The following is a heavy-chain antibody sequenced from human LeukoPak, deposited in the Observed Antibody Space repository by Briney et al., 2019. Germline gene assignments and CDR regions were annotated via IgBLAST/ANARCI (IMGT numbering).Heavy chain of an antibody. V-gene: IGHV1-2*02. D-gene: IGHD1-26*01. CDR1: GYTFTGFY. CDR2: INPNSGGT. J-gene: IGHJ4*02. CDR3: ARERMTLGGSYGAFDY. Sequence: ASVKVSCKASGYTFTGFYMHWVRQAPGQGLEWMGWINPNSGGTNYAQKFQGRVTMTRDTSISTAYMELSRLRSDDTAVYYCARERMTLGGSYGAFDYWGQGTLVTVSS.